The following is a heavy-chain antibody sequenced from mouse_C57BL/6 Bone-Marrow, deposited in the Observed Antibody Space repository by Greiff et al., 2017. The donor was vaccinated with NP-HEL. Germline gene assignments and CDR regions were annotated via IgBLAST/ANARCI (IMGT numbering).Heavy chain of an antibody. J-gene: IGHJ3*01. CDR2: IRSKSSNYAT. D-gene: IGHD2-4*01. Sequence: DVQLVESGGGLVQPKGSLKLSCAASGFTFNTYAMHWVRQAPGKGLEWVARIRSKSSNYATYYADPVKDRFTISRDDSQSILYLQINNLRTDDTAMYFCVRESVYDYDPAWFAYWGQGTLVTVSA. V-gene: IGHV10-3*01. CDR3: VRESVYDYDPAWFAY. CDR1: GFTFNTYA.